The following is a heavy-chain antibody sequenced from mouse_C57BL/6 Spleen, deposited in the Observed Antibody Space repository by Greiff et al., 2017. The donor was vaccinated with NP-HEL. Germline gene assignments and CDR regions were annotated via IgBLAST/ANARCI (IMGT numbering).Heavy chain of an antibody. CDR1: GYTFTDYY. V-gene: IGHV1-26*01. CDR3: ASLHIYDGYYPFAY. Sequence: EVQLQQSGPELVKPGASVKISCKASGYTFTDYYMNWVKQSHGKSLEWIGDINPNNGGTSYNQKFKGKATLTVDKSSSTAYMELRSLTSEDSAVYYCASLHIYDGYYPFAYWGQGTLVTVSA. CDR2: INPNNGGT. J-gene: IGHJ3*01. D-gene: IGHD2-3*01.